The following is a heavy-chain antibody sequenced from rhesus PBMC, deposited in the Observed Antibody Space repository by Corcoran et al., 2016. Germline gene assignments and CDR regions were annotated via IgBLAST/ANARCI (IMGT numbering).Heavy chain of an antibody. Sequence: QVQLQESGPGLVKPSETLSLTCAVSGGSISDSYYWNWIRQPPGEGLEWSGNIYGNRAGTYYHPPLQRRVTISEGTSECQFFLKLSAVTAADTAVYYCAGVRGGWDYWGQGVLVTVSS. D-gene: IGHD6-31*01. J-gene: IGHJ4*01. V-gene: IGHV4S9*01. CDR3: AGVRGGWDY. CDR1: GGSISDSYY. CDR2: IYGNRAGT.